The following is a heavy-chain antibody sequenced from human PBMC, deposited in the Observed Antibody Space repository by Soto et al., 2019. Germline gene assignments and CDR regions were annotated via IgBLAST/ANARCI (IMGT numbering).Heavy chain of an antibody. Sequence: ASVKVSCKASGGTFSSYAISWVRQAPGQGLEWMGGIIPIFGTANYAQKFQGRVTITADESTSTAYMELSSLRSEDTAVYYCARETSIAAPDWGQGTLVTVSS. J-gene: IGHJ4*02. D-gene: IGHD6-13*01. V-gene: IGHV1-69*13. CDR3: ARETSIAAPD. CDR1: GGTFSSYA. CDR2: IIPIFGTA.